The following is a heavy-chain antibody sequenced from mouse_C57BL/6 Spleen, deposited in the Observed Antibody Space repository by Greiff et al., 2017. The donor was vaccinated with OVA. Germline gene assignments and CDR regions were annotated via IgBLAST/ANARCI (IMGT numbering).Heavy chain of an antibody. D-gene: IGHD2-5*01. CDR2: IDTSDSET. CDR3: ARGYSNGYAMDY. CDR1: GYTFTSYW. J-gene: IGHJ4*01. V-gene: IGHV1-52*01. Sequence: QVQLQQPGAELVRPGSSVKLSCKASGYTFTSYWMHWVKQRPIQGLEWIGNIDTSDSETHYNQKFKDKATLTVDKSSSTAYMQLSSLTSEDSAVYYCARGYSNGYAMDYWGQGTSVTVSS.